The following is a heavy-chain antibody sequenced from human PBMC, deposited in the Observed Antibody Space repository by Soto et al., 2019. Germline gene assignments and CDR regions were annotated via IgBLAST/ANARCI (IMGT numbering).Heavy chain of an antibody. CDR2: ITVKTGNT. CDR3: VRDRDLYRDMFHXDL. D-gene: IGHD3-10*02. J-gene: IGHJ4*01. CDR1: GFPISECS. V-gene: IGHV3-48*02. Sequence: PGGSLRLSCAASGFPISECSMNWVRQAPGKGLEWLSYITVKTGNTLYADSVRGRFTISTDNAGNSVFLQMRSLRDEDTAVYFCVRDRDLYRDMFHXDLWSQGTLVTVSS.